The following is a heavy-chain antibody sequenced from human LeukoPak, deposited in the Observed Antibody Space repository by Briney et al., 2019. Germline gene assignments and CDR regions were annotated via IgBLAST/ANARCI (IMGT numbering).Heavy chain of an antibody. D-gene: IGHD3-22*01. V-gene: IGHV4-30-2*01. J-gene: IGHJ4*02. CDR2: IYHSGST. Sequence: SETLSLTCAVSGGSISSGGYSWSWIRQPPGKGLEWIGHIYHSGSTYYNPSLRSRVTISVDRSKNQFSLKLSSVTAADTAVYYCARANYYDSSGYYPFDYWGQGTLVTVSS. CDR1: GGSISSGGYS. CDR3: ARANYYDSSGYYPFDY.